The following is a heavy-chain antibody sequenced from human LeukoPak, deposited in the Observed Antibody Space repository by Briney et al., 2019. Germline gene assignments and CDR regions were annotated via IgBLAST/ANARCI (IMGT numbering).Heavy chain of an antibody. Sequence: GGSLRLSCAASGFTFSDYWISWVRKAPGKGLEWVASINHNGNVNYYVDSVKGRFTISRDNAKNSLYLQMSNLRAEDTAVYFCARGGGLDVWGQGATVTVSS. J-gene: IGHJ6*02. CDR2: INHNGNVN. CDR1: GFTFSDYW. D-gene: IGHD3-16*01. V-gene: IGHV3-7*03. CDR3: ARGGGLDV.